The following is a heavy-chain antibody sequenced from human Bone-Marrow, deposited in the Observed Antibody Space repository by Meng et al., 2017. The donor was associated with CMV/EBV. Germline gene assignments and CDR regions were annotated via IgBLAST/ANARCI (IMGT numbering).Heavy chain of an antibody. J-gene: IGHJ4*02. CDR3: ARAQRLSQLDY. D-gene: IGHD3-16*01. Sequence: ASVKVSCKASGYTFINYGIRWVRQAPGQGLEWIGWINAYNGNTDYAQKLQGRVTMTRDTSTSTAYMELSSLRADDTAVYYCARAQRLSQLDYWGQGALVTVSS. CDR1: GYTFINYG. V-gene: IGHV1-18*01. CDR2: INAYNGNT.